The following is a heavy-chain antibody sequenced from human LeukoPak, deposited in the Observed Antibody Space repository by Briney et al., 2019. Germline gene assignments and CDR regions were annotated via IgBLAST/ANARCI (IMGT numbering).Heavy chain of an antibody. V-gene: IGHV3-30*02. D-gene: IGHD7-27*01. CDR3: AKDYRWGFDY. CDR1: GFTFSGSA. CDR2: IRSQASKT. J-gene: IGHJ4*02. Sequence: GGSLRLSCAASGFTFSGSAMHWVRQAPGKGLEWVAFIRSQASKTYYEDSVKGRFTISRDNSKSTLYLQMNSLRVEDTAVYYCAKDYRWGFDYWGQGSLVTVSS.